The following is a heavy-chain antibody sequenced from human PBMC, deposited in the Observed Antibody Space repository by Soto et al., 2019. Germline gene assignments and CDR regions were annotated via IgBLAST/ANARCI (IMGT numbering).Heavy chain of an antibody. D-gene: IGHD3-10*01. V-gene: IGHV3-48*01. CDR2: ISSSSSTI. J-gene: IGHJ4*02. CDR3: ARANYYGSPGDFDC. Sequence: GSLRISCAASGFTFILYSMNWVRQAPGKGLEWVSYISSSSSTIYYADSVKGRFTISRDNAKNSLYLQMNSLRAEDTAVYYCARANYYGSPGDFDCWGQGTLVTVSS. CDR1: GFTFILYS.